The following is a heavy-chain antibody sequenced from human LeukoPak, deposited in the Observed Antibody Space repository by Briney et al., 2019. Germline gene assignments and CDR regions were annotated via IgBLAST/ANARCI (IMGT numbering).Heavy chain of an antibody. CDR1: GGSISSYY. CDR3: ARRDSSIRRGPGGFDP. D-gene: IGHD2-21*01. J-gene: IGHJ5*02. CDR2: IYYSGST. V-gene: IGHV4-59*08. Sequence: PSETLSLTCTVSGGSISSYYWSWIRQPPGKGLEWIGYIYYSGSTNYNPSLKSRVTISVDTSKNQFSLKLSSVTAADTAVYYCARRDSSIRRGPGGFDPWGQGTLVTVSS.